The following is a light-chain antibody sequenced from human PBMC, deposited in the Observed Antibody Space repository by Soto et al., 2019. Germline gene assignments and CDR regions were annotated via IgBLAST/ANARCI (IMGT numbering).Light chain of an antibody. CDR2: DAS. CDR3: QQYNSYSSFT. V-gene: IGKV1-5*01. CDR1: QSISSW. Sequence: DIQMTQSPSTLSASVGDRVTITCRASQSISSWLAWYQQTPGKAPKLLIYDASSLDTGVPSRFSGSGSGTEFTLTISSLQPDDFATYYCQQYNSYSSFTFGPGTKVDIK. J-gene: IGKJ3*01.